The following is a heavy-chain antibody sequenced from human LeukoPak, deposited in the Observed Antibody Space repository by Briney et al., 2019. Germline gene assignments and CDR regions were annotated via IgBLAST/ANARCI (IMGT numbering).Heavy chain of an antibody. J-gene: IGHJ4*02. Sequence: SSETLSLTCTVSGGSISSGGYSWSWIRQHPGKGLEWIGYIYYSGSTYYNPSLKSRVTISVDTSKNQFSLKLSSVTAADTAVYYCARGHYGDYVFDYWGQGTLVTVSS. CDR2: IYYSGST. D-gene: IGHD4-17*01. V-gene: IGHV4-31*03. CDR1: GGSISSGGYS. CDR3: ARGHYGDYVFDY.